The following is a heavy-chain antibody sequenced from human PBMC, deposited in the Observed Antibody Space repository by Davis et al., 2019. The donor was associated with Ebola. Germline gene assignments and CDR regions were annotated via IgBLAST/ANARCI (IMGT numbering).Heavy chain of an antibody. CDR1: GGTFSSFD. D-gene: IGHD4-23*01. CDR3: ARVTLTYGMDV. CDR2: IIPILGIA. J-gene: IGHJ6*02. V-gene: IGHV1-69*04. Sequence: AASVKVSCKASGGTFSSFDISWVRQAPGQGLEWMGTIIPILGIANYAQKFQGRVTITADKSTSTAYMELSSLRSEDTAVYYCARVTLTYGMDVWAQGTTVTVSS.